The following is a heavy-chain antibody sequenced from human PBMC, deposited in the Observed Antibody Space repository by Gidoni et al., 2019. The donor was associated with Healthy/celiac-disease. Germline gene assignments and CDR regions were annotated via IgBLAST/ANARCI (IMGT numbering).Heavy chain of an antibody. CDR3: ERAHFTICGVAPFDY. Sequence: QVQLQESGPGLVQPSETLSLTCTVSGVSVSSGSYYWSWIRQPPGKGLEWIGYIYYSGSTNYNPALKSRVTISVDTSKNQFSLKLSSVTDADTAVYYCERAHFTICGVAPFDYWGQGTLVTVSS. J-gene: IGHJ4*02. D-gene: IGHD3-3*01. CDR1: GVSVSSGSYY. V-gene: IGHV4-61*01. CDR2: IYYSGST.